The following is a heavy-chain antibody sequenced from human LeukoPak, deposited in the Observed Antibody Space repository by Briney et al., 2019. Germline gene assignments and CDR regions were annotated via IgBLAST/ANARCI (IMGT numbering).Heavy chain of an antibody. Sequence: GGSLRLSCAASGFTFSDYYMSWIRQAPGKGLEWVSYISSSGSTIYYADSVKGRFTISRDNAKNTLYLQMNSLRAEDTAVYYCARDINTAYAFDYWGQGTLVTVSS. D-gene: IGHD5-18*01. CDR3: ARDINTAYAFDY. CDR1: GFTFSDYY. CDR2: ISSSGSTI. J-gene: IGHJ4*02. V-gene: IGHV3-11*04.